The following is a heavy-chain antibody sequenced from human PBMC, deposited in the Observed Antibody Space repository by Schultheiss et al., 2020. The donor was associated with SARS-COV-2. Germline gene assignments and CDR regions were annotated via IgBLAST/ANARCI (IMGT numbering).Heavy chain of an antibody. Sequence: GGSLRLSCAASGFTFSSYAMHWVRQAPGKGLEWVAVISYDGSNKYYADSVKGRFTISRDNSKNTLYLQMNSLRAEDTAVYYCAIPSGPIIAVAAADYWGQGTLVTVSS. J-gene: IGHJ4*02. CDR3: AIPSGPIIAVAAADY. V-gene: IGHV3-30*07. CDR1: GFTFSSYA. CDR2: ISYDGSNK. D-gene: IGHD6-19*01.